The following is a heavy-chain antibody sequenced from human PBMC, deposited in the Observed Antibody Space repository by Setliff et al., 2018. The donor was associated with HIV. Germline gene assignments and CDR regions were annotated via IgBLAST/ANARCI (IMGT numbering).Heavy chain of an antibody. D-gene: IGHD3-22*01. CDR2: IIPIFGTA. CDR1: GYTFTAYG. Sequence: ASVKVSCKPSGYTFTAYGLSWVRQAPGQGLEWMGGIIPIFGTANYAQKFQGRVTITADESTSTAYMELSSLRSEDTAVYYCARVRILDYYDSSGSDAFDIWGQGTMVTVSS. CDR3: ARVRILDYYDSSGSDAFDI. V-gene: IGHV1-69*13. J-gene: IGHJ3*02.